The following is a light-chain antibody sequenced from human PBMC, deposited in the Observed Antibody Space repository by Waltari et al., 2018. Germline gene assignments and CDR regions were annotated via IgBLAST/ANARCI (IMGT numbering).Light chain of an antibody. CDR2: GAS. V-gene: IGKV4-1*01. Sequence: DIAMTPSPVSLAVTFGERAPIHCKSRQSVLYSFNNKNYLAWYQQKPGQAPKLLIYGASTLESGVPDKFSGSVSGTDFTLTISSLQAEDVAVYYCQHYYSPPWTFGQGTKVEIK. CDR1: QSVLYSFNNKNY. CDR3: QHYYSPPWT. J-gene: IGKJ1*01.